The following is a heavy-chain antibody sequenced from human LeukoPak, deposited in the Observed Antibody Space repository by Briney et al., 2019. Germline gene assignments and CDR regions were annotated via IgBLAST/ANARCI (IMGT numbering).Heavy chain of an antibody. CDR1: GFTFDDYA. Sequence: PGGSLRLSCAASGFTFDDYAMHWVRQAPGKGLEWVSGISWISGSIGYADSVKGRFTISRDNAKNSLYLQMNSLRAEDTALYYCAKDNGLDYDFWSGSHGMDVWGQGTTVTVSS. CDR3: AKDNGLDYDFWSGSHGMDV. V-gene: IGHV3-9*01. D-gene: IGHD3-3*01. CDR2: ISWISGSI. J-gene: IGHJ6*02.